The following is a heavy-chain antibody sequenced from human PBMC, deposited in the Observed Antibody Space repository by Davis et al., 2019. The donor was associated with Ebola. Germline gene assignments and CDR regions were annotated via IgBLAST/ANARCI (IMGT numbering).Heavy chain of an antibody. CDR1: GGTFSNYA. CDR2: ISASNGNT. V-gene: IGHV1-18*01. J-gene: IGHJ5*02. D-gene: IGHD3-22*01. CDR3: ARSKQNYYDSIGYYYALNWFDP. Sequence: ASVKVSCKASGGTFSNYAINWVRQAPGQGLEWMGWISASNGNTNYAQKLQGRVTMSTDTSTSTAYMELRSLGSDDTAVYYCARSKQNYYDSIGYYYALNWFDPWGQGTLVTVSS.